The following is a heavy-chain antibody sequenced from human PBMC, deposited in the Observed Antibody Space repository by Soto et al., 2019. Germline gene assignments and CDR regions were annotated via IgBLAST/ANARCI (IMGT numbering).Heavy chain of an antibody. CDR2: ISGRTSFI. CDR3: ARDPQPIATAGIYYFDY. CDR1: GFTFSSYS. Sequence: EVQLVESGGGLVQPGGSLRLSCAASGFTFSSYSMNWVRQAPGKGLEWVSYISGRTSFIYYTDSVKGRFTISRDNAKNSLHLQMNSLRDEDTAVYYCARDPQPIATAGIYYFDYWGQGPLVTVSS. J-gene: IGHJ4*02. V-gene: IGHV3-48*02. D-gene: IGHD6-13*01.